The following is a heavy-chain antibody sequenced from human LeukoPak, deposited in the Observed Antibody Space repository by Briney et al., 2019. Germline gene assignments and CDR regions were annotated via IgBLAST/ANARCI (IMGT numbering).Heavy chain of an antibody. D-gene: IGHD4-11*01. V-gene: IGHV1-2*02. CDR1: GYTFTGYY. Sequence: ASVKASCKASGYTFTGYYMHWVRQAPGQGLEWMGWINPNSGGTNYAQRFQGRVTMTRDTSISTAYMELSRLRSDDTAVYYCARANFDYPNGDWGQGTLVTVSS. CDR2: INPNSGGT. CDR3: ARANFDYPNGD. J-gene: IGHJ4*02.